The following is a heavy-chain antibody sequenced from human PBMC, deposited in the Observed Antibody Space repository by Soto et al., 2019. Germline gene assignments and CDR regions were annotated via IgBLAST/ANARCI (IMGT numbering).Heavy chain of an antibody. J-gene: IGHJ6*02. CDR3: ARTGYYDFWSGYRYGMDV. CDR2: INAGNGNT. D-gene: IGHD3-3*01. CDR1: GYTFTSYA. Sequence: GASVKVSCKASGYTFTSYAMHWVRQAPGQRLEWMGWINAGNGNTKYSQKFQGRVTITRDTSASTAYMELSSLRSEDTAVYYCARTGYYDFWSGYRYGMDVWGQGTMVTVSS. V-gene: IGHV1-3*01.